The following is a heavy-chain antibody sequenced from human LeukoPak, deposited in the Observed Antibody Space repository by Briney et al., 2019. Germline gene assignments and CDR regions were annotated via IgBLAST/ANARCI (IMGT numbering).Heavy chain of an antibody. CDR2: IIPIFGTA. CDR3: ARRGYNWNDGANWFDP. CDR1: GGTFSSYA. D-gene: IGHD1-1*01. Sequence: SVKVSCKASGGTFSSYAISWVRQAPGQGLEWMGGIIPIFGTANYAQKFQGRVTITADESTSTAYLELSSLRSEDTAVYYCARRGYNWNDGANWFDPWGQGTLVTVSS. J-gene: IGHJ5*02. V-gene: IGHV1-69*01.